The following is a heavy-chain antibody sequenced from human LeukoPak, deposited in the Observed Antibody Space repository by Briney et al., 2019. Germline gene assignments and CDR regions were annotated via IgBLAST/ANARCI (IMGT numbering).Heavy chain of an antibody. Sequence: PGRSLRLSCAASGFTFDVYAMHWVRQAPGKGLEWVSGISWNSGSIDYADSVKGRFTISRDNAKNSLYLQMNSLRAAETALYESAKDSDDILTGFLRGHGYFDYWGQGTLVTVSS. D-gene: IGHD3-9*01. J-gene: IGHJ4*02. V-gene: IGHV3-9*01. CDR1: GFTFDVYA. CDR3: AKDSDDILTGFLRGHGYFDY. CDR2: ISWNSGSI.